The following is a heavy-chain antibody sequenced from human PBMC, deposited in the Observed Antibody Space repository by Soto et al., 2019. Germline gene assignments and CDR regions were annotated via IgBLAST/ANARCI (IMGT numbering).Heavy chain of an antibody. CDR2: IIPILGIA. Sequence: QVQLVQSGAEVKKPGSSVKVSCKASGGTFSSYTISWVRQAPGQGLEWMGRIIPILGIANYAQKFQGRVTITADKSTSTAYMELSSLSSEDTAVYYCARDRASGWSDYWGQGTLVTVSS. J-gene: IGHJ4*02. D-gene: IGHD6-19*01. V-gene: IGHV1-69*08. CDR3: ARDRASGWSDY. CDR1: GGTFSSYT.